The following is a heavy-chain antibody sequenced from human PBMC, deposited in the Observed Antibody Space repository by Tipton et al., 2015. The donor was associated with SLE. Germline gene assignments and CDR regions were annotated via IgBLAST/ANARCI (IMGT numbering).Heavy chain of an antibody. V-gene: IGHV4-59*01. D-gene: IGHD6-19*01. Sequence: TLSLPCTVSGGSISSYYWSWIRQPPGKGLEWIGYIYYSGSTNYNPSLKSRVTISVDTSKNQFSLKLSSVTAADTAGYYCARGGAVAADYYYGMDVWGQGTTVTVSS. J-gene: IGHJ6*02. CDR2: IYYSGST. CDR1: GGSISSYY. CDR3: ARGGAVAADYYYGMDV.